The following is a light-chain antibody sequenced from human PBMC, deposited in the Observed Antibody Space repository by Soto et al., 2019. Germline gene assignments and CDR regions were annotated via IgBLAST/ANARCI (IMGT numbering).Light chain of an antibody. CDR2: DAA. J-gene: IGKJ5*01. Sequence: VLTRSPAGLSLSRGGRGGTSGRGSLDVDSYLSWYQQKPGQDPRLLLYDAANRAAGIPPRFSGSGSGTDFTLTISSIEPAEFVIYYCRQRPSWHPISFGEGTRLDI. V-gene: IGKV3D-11*01. CDR3: RQRPSWHPIS. CDR1: LDVDSY.